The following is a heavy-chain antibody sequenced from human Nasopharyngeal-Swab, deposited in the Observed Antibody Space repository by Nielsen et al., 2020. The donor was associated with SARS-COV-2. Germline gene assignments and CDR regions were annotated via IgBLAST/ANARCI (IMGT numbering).Heavy chain of an antibody. V-gene: IGHV3-33*01. D-gene: IGHD3-3*01. CDR3: ARGGVSGFLEWLLAEYYFDY. Sequence: GESLKISCAASGFTFSSYGMHWVRQAPGKGLEWVAVIWYDGSKKYYADSVKGRFTISRDNSKHTLYLQMNSLRAEDTAVYYCARGGVSGFLEWLLAEYYFDYWGQGTLVTVSS. CDR1: GFTFSSYG. CDR2: IWYDGSKK. J-gene: IGHJ4*02.